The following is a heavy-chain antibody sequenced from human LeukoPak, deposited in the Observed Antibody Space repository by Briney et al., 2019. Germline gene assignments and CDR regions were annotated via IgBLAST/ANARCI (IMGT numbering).Heavy chain of an antibody. CDR2: IYYSGST. D-gene: IGHD3-22*01. J-gene: IGHJ3*02. CDR3: ARVVNYYDSSGFLDI. CDR1: GGSISSGDYY. Sequence: SEILSLTCTVSGGSISSGDYYWSWIRQPPGKGLEWIGYIYYSGSTYYNPSLKSRVTISVDTSKNQFSLKLSSVTAADTAVYYCARVVNYYDSSGFLDIWGQGTMVTVSS. V-gene: IGHV4-30-4*08.